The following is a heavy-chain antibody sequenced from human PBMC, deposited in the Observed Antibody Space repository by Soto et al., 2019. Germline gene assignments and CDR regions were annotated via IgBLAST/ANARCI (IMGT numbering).Heavy chain of an antibody. Sequence: ASVKVSSKASGYTFTSYGISWVRQAPGQGLEWMGWISAYNGNTNYAQKLQGRVTMTTDTSTSTAYMELRSLRSDDTAVYYCARDPRRIAAAGAKYYYYYGMDVWGQGTTVNVSS. J-gene: IGHJ6*02. V-gene: IGHV1-18*01. CDR3: ARDPRRIAAAGAKYYYYYGMDV. CDR1: GYTFTSYG. D-gene: IGHD6-13*01. CDR2: ISAYNGNT.